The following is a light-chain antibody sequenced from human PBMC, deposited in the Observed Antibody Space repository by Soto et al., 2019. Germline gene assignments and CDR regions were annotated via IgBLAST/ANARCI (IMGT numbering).Light chain of an antibody. V-gene: IGLV9-49*01. J-gene: IGLJ1*01. CDR3: GADHGSGSNFVYV. CDR1: SGYSNYK. CDR2: VGTGGIVG. Sequence: QSVLTQPPSASASLGASVTLTCTLSSGYSNYKVDWYQQRPGKGPRFVMRVGTGGIVGSKGDGIPDRFSVLGSGLNRYLIIKNIQEEDESDYHCGADHGSGSNFVYVFGIGTKVTVL.